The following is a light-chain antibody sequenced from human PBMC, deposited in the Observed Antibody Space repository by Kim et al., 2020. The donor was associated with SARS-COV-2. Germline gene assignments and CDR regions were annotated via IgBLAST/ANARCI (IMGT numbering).Light chain of an antibody. CDR1: QSVSSIY. J-gene: IGKJ1*01. CDR3: QQYSRSPRT. CDR2: GAS. V-gene: IGKV3-20*01. Sequence: SPGEGATLSCRASQSVSSIYLAWYQQQPGQAPRLLIYGASNRVSGTPDRFSGSGSGTDFILTISRLEPEDFAVYYCQQYSRSPRTFGQGTKVDIK.